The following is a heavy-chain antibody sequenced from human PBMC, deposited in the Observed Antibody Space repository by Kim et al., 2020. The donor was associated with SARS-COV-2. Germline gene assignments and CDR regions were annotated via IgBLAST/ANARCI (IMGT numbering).Heavy chain of an antibody. J-gene: IGHJ4*02. CDR1: GGSFSGYY. CDR3: ASLGYCSSTSCHPSLVFDY. CDR2: INHSGST. V-gene: IGHV4-34*01. Sequence: SETLSLTCAVYGGSFSGYYWSWIRQPPGKGLEWIGEINHSGSTNYNPSLKSRVTISVDTSKNQFSLKLSSVTAADTAVYYCASLGYCSSTSCHPSLVFDYWGQGTLVTVSS. D-gene: IGHD2-2*01.